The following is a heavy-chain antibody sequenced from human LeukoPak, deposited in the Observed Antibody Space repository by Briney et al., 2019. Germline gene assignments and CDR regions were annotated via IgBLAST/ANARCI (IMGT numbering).Heavy chain of an antibody. V-gene: IGHV3-48*03. Sequence: GGSPRLSCAASGFTFSSHEMNWVRQAPGKGLEWVSYISSSGSTIYYANSVKGRFTISRDNAKNSLYLQMNSLRAEDTAVYYCARDLFLGARTFDYWGQGTLVTVSS. CDR3: ARDLFLGARTFDY. CDR2: ISSSGSTI. J-gene: IGHJ4*02. CDR1: GFTFSSHE. D-gene: IGHD1-26*01.